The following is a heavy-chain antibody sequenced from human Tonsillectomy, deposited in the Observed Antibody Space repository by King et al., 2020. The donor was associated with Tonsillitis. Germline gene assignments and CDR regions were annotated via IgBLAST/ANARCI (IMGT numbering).Heavy chain of an antibody. V-gene: IGHV4-59*01. Sequence: VQLQESGPGLVKPSETLSLTCTVSCGSLNRDYWSWIRQPPGRGLEGSGWIYYIGRTDYNPSLKSRVTISVDTSKNQLFLKLDSVTAADTAVYYCARGRVAVAGFDYWGQGTLVTVSS. CDR2: IYYIGRT. D-gene: IGHD6-19*01. J-gene: IGHJ4*02. CDR3: ARGRVAVAGFDY. CDR1: CGSLNRDY.